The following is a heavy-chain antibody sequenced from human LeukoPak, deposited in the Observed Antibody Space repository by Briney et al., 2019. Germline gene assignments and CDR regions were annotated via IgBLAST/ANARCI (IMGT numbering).Heavy chain of an antibody. D-gene: IGHD3-22*01. CDR2: IYYSGST. CDR3: ARGLLNYYDSSAYYEGDANDI. CDR1: GDSISSYY. V-gene: IGHV4-59*01. J-gene: IGHJ3*02. Sequence: PSETLSLTCTVSGDSISSYYWTWIRQPPGKGLEWVGHIYYSGSTNYYPALESRVTISVNTSKNQFSLKLSSVTAADTAVYYCARGLLNYYDSSAYYEGDANDIWGQGTMVTVSS.